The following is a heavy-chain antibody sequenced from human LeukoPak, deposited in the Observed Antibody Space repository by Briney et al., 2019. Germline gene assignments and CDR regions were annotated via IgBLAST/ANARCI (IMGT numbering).Heavy chain of an antibody. V-gene: IGHV3-30*18. J-gene: IGHJ6*02. CDR1: GFTFSSYG. Sequence: GRSLRLSCAASGFTFSSYGMHWVRQAPGKGLEWVAVISYDGSNKYYADSVKGRFTISRDNSKNTLYLQMNSLRAEDTAVYYCAKSPRDYYYYGMDVWGQGTTDTVSS. CDR3: AKSPRDYYYYGMDV. CDR2: ISYDGSNK.